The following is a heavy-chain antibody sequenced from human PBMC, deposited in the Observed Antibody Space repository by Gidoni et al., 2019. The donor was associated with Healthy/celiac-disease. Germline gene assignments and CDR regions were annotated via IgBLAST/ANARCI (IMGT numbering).Heavy chain of an antibody. Sequence: EVQLLESGGGLVQPGGSLRLSCAASGFTFSSYAMSWVRQAPGKGLEWVSAISGSGGSTYYADSVKGRFTISRDNSKNTLYLQMNSLRAEDTAVYYCAKYRTMVRGVIKDDAFDIWGQGTMVTVFS. CDR1: GFTFSSYA. J-gene: IGHJ3*02. CDR3: AKYRTMVRGVIKDDAFDI. D-gene: IGHD3-10*01. CDR2: ISGSGGST. V-gene: IGHV3-23*01.